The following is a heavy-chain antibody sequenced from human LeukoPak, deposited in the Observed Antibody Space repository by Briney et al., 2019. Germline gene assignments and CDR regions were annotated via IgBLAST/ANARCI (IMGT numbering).Heavy chain of an antibody. J-gene: IGHJ4*02. Sequence: RAGGSLRLSCAASGLTFNHHWMFWLRQTPGKGLMYVSRISGDGSVTDYAASVKGRFTISRDNAKNTLYLQMDSLGAEDTAVYYCARDAYSGSVDNWGQGTLVTVSS. CDR3: ARDAYSGSVDN. CDR2: ISGDGSVT. V-gene: IGHV3-74*01. D-gene: IGHD6-19*01. CDR1: GLTFNHHW.